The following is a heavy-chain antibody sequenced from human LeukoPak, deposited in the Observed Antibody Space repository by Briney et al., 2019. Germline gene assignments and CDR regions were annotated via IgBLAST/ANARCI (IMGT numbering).Heavy chain of an antibody. CDR1: GGSISSYY. Sequence: SETLSLTCTVSGGSISSYYWSWIRQPAGKGLESIGHISTSGSTNYNPSLKSRVTMSVDTSKNQFSLKLNSVTAADTAVYYCARRRYYDYVWGSYRARWYYFDYWGQGTLVTVSS. D-gene: IGHD3-16*02. CDR2: ISTSGST. V-gene: IGHV4-4*07. J-gene: IGHJ4*02. CDR3: ARRRYYDYVWGSYRARWYYFDY.